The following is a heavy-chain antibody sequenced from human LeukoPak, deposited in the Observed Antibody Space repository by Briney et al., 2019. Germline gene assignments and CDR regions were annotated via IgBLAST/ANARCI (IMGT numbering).Heavy chain of an antibody. CDR3: AKDLVAAAGTGWFDP. D-gene: IGHD6-13*01. J-gene: IGHJ5*02. CDR1: GFTFSSYA. V-gene: IGHV3-23*01. CDR2: ISGSGTAT. Sequence: GGSLRLSCAASGFTFSSYAMSWVRQAPGKGLQWVSVISGSGTATYYADSVKGRFTISRDNSKNTLYLQMNSLRAEDTAVYYCAKDLVAAAGTGWFDPWGQGTLVTVSS.